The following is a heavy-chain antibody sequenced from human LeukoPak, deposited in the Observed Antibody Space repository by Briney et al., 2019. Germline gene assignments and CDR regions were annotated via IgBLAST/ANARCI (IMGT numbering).Heavy chain of an antibody. J-gene: IGHJ4*02. V-gene: IGHV3-30*04. CDR3: ARDLDS. Sequence: GGSLRLSCEGSGLTFRRYSMHWVRQAPGKGLEWVAVISYDGSNKYYADSVKGRFTISRDNSKNTLYLQMNSLRAEDTAVYYCARDLDSWGQGTLVTVSS. CDR2: ISYDGSNK. CDR1: GLTFRRYS.